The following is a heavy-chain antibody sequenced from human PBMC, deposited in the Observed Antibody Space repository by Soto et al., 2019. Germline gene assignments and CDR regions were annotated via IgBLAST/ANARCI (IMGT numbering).Heavy chain of an antibody. CDR3: ARREYSGYDYGSHFDY. Sequence: PGESLKISCKGSGYSFTSYWIGWVRQMPGKGLEWMGIIYPGDFDTRYSPSFQGQVTISADKSISTAYLQWSSLKASDTAMYYCARREYSGYDYGSHFDYWGQGTLVTVYS. V-gene: IGHV5-51*01. CDR2: IYPGDFDT. J-gene: IGHJ4*02. D-gene: IGHD5-12*01. CDR1: GYSFTSYW.